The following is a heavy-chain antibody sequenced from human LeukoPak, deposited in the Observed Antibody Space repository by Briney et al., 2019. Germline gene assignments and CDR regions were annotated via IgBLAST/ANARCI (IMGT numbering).Heavy chain of an antibody. D-gene: IGHD6-13*01. V-gene: IGHV4-61*02. CDR2: IYTSGST. CDR3: AKRGSNTWSDFDY. J-gene: IGHJ4*02. Sequence: SGTLSLTCAVSGGSISSGSYYWSWIRQPAGRGLEWIGRIYTSGSTNYNPSLKSRVTISVDTSKNQFSLKLSSVTAADTAVYYCAKRGSNTWSDFDYWGQGTLVTVSS. CDR1: GGSISSGSYY.